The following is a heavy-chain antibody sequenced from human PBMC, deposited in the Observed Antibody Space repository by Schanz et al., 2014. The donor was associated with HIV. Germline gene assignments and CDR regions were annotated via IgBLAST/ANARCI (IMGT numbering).Heavy chain of an antibody. D-gene: IGHD1-26*01. CDR3: ARDRISTVGAPHFDL. V-gene: IGHV3-33*01. J-gene: IGHJ4*02. CDR2: IWYDGSNK. Sequence: QAQLVESGGGVVQPGKSLRLSCAASGFTFRNFGMHWVRQAPGKGREWGAVIWYDGSNKYYADSVKGRFTISRDNAKKSLYLQMNSLRAEDTAVYYCARDRISTVGAPHFDLWGQGTLVTVSS. CDR1: GFTFRNFG.